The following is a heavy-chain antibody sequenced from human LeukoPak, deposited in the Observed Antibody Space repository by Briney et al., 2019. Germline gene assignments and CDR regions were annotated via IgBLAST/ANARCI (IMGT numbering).Heavy chain of an antibody. V-gene: IGHV4-39*01. CDR1: GDSISSSSYN. D-gene: IGHD3-10*01. CDR2: IYYSGST. J-gene: IGHJ4*02. Sequence: SKTLFLTCTVSGDSISSSSYNWGSIRQPPGKGLEWIGSIYYSGSTYYNPSLKSRVTISVDTSKNQFSLKLSSATAADTAVYYCARRGVITLFDYWGQGTLVTVSS. CDR3: ARRGVITLFDY.